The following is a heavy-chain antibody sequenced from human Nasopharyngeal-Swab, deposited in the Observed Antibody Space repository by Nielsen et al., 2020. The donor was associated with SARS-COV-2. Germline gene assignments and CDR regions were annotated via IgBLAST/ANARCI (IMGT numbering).Heavy chain of an antibody. V-gene: IGHV3-21*01. CDR3: AGAYGSGSYFAFDL. J-gene: IGHJ3*01. Sequence: GASLQICWAGCGFTFSPFWMTWVRQAPGKGLEWVSSISSSSTYIYYADSVRGRFTISRDNAKNSLYLQMNSLRAEDTAVYYCAGAYGSGSYFAFDLWGQGTMITVSS. CDR2: ISSSSTYI. D-gene: IGHD3-10*01. CDR1: GFTFSPFW.